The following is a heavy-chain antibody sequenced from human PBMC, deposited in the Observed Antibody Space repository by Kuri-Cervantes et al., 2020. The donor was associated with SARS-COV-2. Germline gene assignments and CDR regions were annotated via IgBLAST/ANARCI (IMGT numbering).Heavy chain of an antibody. Sequence: GESLKISCAASGFTFSNSDMHWVRQAPGKGLEWVAFIRYDGSNKYYADSVKGRFTISRDNSKNTLYLQMNSLRAEDTAVYYCAKGGYCSSTSCSPRWFDPWGQGTRVTVSS. V-gene: IGHV3-30*02. J-gene: IGHJ5*02. CDR2: IRYDGSNK. CDR1: GFTFSNSD. CDR3: AKGGYCSSTSCSPRWFDP. D-gene: IGHD2-2*01.